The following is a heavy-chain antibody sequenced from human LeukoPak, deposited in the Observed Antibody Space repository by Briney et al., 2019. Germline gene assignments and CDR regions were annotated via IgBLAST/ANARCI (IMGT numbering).Heavy chain of an antibody. D-gene: IGHD5-12*01. J-gene: IGHJ6*02. CDR3: ARDYSGYGLYVMDV. CDR2: ISSRGTTM. CDR1: EFTFSDYF. V-gene: IGHV3-11*01. Sequence: GGSLRLSCAASEFTFSDYFMSWVRQAPGKGLEWVSYISSRGTTMYYADSVKGRFTISRDNSKNSLYLQMNSLRAEDTAVYYCARDYSGYGLYVMDVWGQGTTVTVSS.